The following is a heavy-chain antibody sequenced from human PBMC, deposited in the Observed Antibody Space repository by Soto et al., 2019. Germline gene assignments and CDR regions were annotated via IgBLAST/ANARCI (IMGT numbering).Heavy chain of an antibody. CDR3: ARIMCGGDCYDFDY. CDR2: IWYDGSNK. Sequence: QVQLVESGGGVVQPGRSLRLSCAASGFTFSSYGMHWVRQAPGKGLEWVAVIWYDGSNKYYADSVKGRFTISRDNSKNTLYLQMNRLRAEDTAVYYCARIMCGGDCYDFDYWGQGTLVTVSS. D-gene: IGHD2-21*02. CDR1: GFTFSSYG. V-gene: IGHV3-33*01. J-gene: IGHJ4*02.